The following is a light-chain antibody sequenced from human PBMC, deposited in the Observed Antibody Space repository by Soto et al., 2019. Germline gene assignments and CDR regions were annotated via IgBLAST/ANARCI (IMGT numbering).Light chain of an antibody. CDR1: SSDVGGYNY. CDR2: DVS. J-gene: IGLJ2*01. V-gene: IGLV2-11*01. Sequence: QSALTQPRSVSGSPGQSVIISCTGTSSDVGGYNYVSWYQHHPGKAPKVMIYDVSKRPSGVPDRFSGSKSGSTASLTISGLQAEDEADYYCSSYAVSYTVVFGGGTQLTVL. CDR3: SSYAVSYTVV.